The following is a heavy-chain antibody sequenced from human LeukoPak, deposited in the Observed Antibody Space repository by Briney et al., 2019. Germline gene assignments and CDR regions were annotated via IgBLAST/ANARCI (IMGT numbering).Heavy chain of an antibody. CDR2: INQDGSEK. J-gene: IGHJ4*02. D-gene: IGHD3-22*01. V-gene: IGHV3-7*01. CDR1: GFTFSSYW. Sequence: GGSLRLSCAVSGFTFSSYWMSWVRQAPGKGLEWVANINQDGSEKYYVDSVKGRFTISRDNAKNSLYLQMNSLRAEDTAVYYCARGRGYYYDSSGSVFDYWGQGTLVTVSS. CDR3: ARGRGYYYDSSGSVFDY.